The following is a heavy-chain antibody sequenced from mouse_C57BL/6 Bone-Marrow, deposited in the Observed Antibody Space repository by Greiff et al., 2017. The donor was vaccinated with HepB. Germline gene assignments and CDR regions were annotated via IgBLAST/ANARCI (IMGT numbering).Heavy chain of an antibody. Sequence: EVMLVESGGDLVKPGGSLKLSCAASGFTFSSYGMSWVRQTPDKRLEWVATISSGGSYTYYPDSVKGRFTISRDNAKNTLYLQMSSLKSEDTAMYYCARRYDGYYGYAMDYWGQGTSVTVSS. J-gene: IGHJ4*01. CDR2: ISSGGSYT. D-gene: IGHD2-3*01. V-gene: IGHV5-6*02. CDR1: GFTFSSYG. CDR3: ARRYDGYYGYAMDY.